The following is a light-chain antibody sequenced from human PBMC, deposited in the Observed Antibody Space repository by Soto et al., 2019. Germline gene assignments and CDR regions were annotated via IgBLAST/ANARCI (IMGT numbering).Light chain of an antibody. J-gene: IGKJ1*01. V-gene: IGKV3-20*01. CDR2: GAF. Sequence: EIVLTQSPGTLSLSPGERATLSCRASESISSTYLAWYQQKPGQTPRLLIYGAFRRATGIPDRFSGSGSGTDFTLTISRLEPEEFAVYYCQQYGNSLWTFGQGTTVESK. CDR1: ESISSTY. CDR3: QQYGNSLWT.